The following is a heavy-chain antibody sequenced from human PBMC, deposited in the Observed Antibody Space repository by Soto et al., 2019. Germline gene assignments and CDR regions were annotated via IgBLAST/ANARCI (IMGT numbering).Heavy chain of an antibody. CDR1: GFTFSSYA. V-gene: IGHV3-30-3*01. J-gene: IGHJ4*02. Sequence: PGGSLRLSCAASGFTFSSYAMHWVRQAPGKGLEWVAVMSYDGSNKYYADSVKGRFTISRDNSKNTLYLQMNSLRAEDTAVYYCATSVAGTYFDYWGQGTLVTVSS. D-gene: IGHD6-19*01. CDR2: MSYDGSNK. CDR3: ATSVAGTYFDY.